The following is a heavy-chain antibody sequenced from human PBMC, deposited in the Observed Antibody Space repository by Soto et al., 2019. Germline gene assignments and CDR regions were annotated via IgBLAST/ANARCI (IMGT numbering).Heavy chain of an antibody. V-gene: IGHV5-51*01. CDR3: ARHVGPRREDQQQLVHNFYSGMDV. CDR1: GYSFTSYW. D-gene: IGHD6-13*01. Sequence: PGESLKISCKCSGYSFTSYWIGWVRQMAWKGLEWMGIIYPGDSDTRYSPSFQGQVTISADKSISTAYLQWSSLKASDTAMYNCARHVGPRREDQQQLVHNFYSGMDVRGQETTVTVSS. CDR2: IYPGDSDT. J-gene: IGHJ6*02.